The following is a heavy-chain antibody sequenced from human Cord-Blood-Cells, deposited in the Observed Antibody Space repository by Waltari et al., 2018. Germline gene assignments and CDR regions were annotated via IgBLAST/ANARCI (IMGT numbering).Heavy chain of an antibody. CDR1: GASISSSNW. CDR3: ARVGYRDYGDYYYYYGMDV. J-gene: IGHJ6*02. V-gene: IGHV4-4*02. CDR2: IYHSGSP. Sequence: QVQLQESGPGLGKPSGTLSLTCAVSGASISSSNWWSWVCQHPRTGLARIGEIYHSGSPNYNPSLKSRVTISVDKSKNQFSLKLSSVTAADTAVYYCARVGYRDYGDYYYYYGMDVWGQGTTVTVSS. D-gene: IGHD4-17*01.